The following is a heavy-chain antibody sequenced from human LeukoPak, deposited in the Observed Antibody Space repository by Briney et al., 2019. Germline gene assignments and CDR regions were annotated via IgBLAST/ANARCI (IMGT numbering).Heavy chain of an antibody. J-gene: IGHJ4*02. CDR3: ARGARALHDLGY. CDR2: IIPIFGTA. Sequence: SVKVSCKASGGTFSSYAISWVRQAPGQGLEWMGGIIPIFGTANYAQKFQGRVTITADESTSTAYMELSSLRSEDTAVYYCARGARALHDLGYWGQGTLVTVSS. V-gene: IGHV1-69*13. CDR1: GGTFSSYA.